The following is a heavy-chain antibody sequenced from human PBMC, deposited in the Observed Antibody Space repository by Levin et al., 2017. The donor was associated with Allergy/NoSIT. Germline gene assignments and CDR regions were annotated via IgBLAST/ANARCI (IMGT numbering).Heavy chain of an antibody. D-gene: IGHD6-19*01. Sequence: GESLKISCAASGFTFSSYGMHWVRQAPGKGLEWVAVISYDGSNKYYADSVKGRFTISRDNSKNTLYLQMNSLRAEDTAVYYCAKGGWANDYWGQGTLVTVSS. CDR3: AKGGWANDY. V-gene: IGHV3-30*18. CDR1: GFTFSSYG. CDR2: ISYDGSNK. J-gene: IGHJ4*02.